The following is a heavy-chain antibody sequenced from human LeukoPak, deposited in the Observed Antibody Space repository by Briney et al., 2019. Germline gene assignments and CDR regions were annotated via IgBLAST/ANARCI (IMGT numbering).Heavy chain of an antibody. J-gene: IGHJ6*03. V-gene: IGHV1-2*02. Sequence: ASVKVSCKASGYTFTGYYMHWVRQAPGQGLEWTGWINPNSGGTNYAQKFQGRVTMTRDTSISTAYMELSSLRSEDTAVYYCARGPSITMVRGGQWYYYVDVWGKGTTVTISS. CDR3: ARGPSITMVRGGQWYYYVDV. CDR1: GYTFTGYY. D-gene: IGHD3-10*01. CDR2: INPNSGGT.